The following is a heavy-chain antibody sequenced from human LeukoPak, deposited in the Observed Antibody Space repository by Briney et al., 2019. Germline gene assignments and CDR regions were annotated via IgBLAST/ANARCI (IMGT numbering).Heavy chain of an antibody. CDR3: ARGEGIAVAGTEGLNWFDP. J-gene: IGHJ5*02. CDR1: GGSISSYY. CDR2: IYYSGST. Sequence: PSETLSLTCTVSGGSISSYYWSWIRQPPGKGLEWIGYIYYSGSTNYNPSLKSRVTISVDTSKNQFSLKLSSVTAADTAMYYCARGEGIAVAGTEGLNWFDPWGQGTLVTVYS. D-gene: IGHD6-19*01. V-gene: IGHV4-59*01.